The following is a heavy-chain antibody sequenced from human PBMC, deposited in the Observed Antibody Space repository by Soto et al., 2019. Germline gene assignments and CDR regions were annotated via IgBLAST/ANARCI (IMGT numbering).Heavy chain of an antibody. Sequence: VLGGKIRDRGCSWSWIRQPPGKGLEWIGYIYHSGSTYYNSSLKSRVTISVDRSKNQFSLKLSSVTAADTAVYYCARVPTPWGQGTLVTVS. CDR2: IYHSGST. V-gene: IGHV4-30-2*01. D-gene: IGHD2-2*01. J-gene: IGHJ5*02. CDR3: ARVPTP. CDR1: GGKIRDRGCS.